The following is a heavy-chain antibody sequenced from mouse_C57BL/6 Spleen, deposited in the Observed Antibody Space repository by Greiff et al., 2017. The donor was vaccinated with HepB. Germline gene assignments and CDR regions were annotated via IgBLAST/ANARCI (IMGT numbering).Heavy chain of an antibody. V-gene: IGHV1-82*01. CDR3: ARALDYYGSSAMDY. CDR2: IYPGDGDT. J-gene: IGHJ4*01. CDR1: GYAFSSSW. D-gene: IGHD1-1*01. Sequence: SGPELVKPGASVKISCKASGYAFSSSWMNWVKQRPGKGLEWIGRIYPGDGDTNYNGKFKGKATLTADKSSSTAYMQLSSLTSEDSAVYFCARALDYYGSSAMDYWGQGTSVTVSS.